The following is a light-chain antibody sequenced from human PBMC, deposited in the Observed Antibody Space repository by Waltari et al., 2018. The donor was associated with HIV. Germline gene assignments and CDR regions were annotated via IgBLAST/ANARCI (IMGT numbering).Light chain of an antibody. CDR1: SSDVGGYNY. CDR2: DVN. J-gene: IGLJ1*01. CDR3: CSYAGSYTYV. V-gene: IGLV2-11*01. Sequence: QSALTQPRSVSGSPGQSVTISCTGTSSDVGGYNYVSWYQQHPGKAPRLMIYDVNRPPSGVPGRFSGSKSGNTASLTISGLQAEDEADYYCCSYAGSYTYVFGTGTEVTVL.